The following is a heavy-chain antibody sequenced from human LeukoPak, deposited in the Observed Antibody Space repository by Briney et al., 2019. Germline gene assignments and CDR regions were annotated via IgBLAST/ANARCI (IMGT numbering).Heavy chain of an antibody. CDR2: ISAYNGNT. CDR1: GYTFTSYG. J-gene: IGHJ5*02. D-gene: IGHD6-13*01. Sequence: ASVKVSCKASGYTFTSYGISWVRQAPGQGLEWMGWISAYNGNTNYAQKLQGRVTMTTDTSTSTAYMELRSLRSDDTAVYYCARDSGSAKYSSSWYNWFDPWGQGTLVTVSS. V-gene: IGHV1-18*01. CDR3: ARDSGSAKYSSSWYNWFDP.